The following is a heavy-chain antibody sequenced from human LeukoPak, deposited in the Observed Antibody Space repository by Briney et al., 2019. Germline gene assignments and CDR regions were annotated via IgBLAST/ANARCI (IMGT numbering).Heavy chain of an antibody. Sequence: GGSLRLSCAASGFTFSSYAMHWVRQAPGKGLEWVAVISYDGSNKYYADSVKGRFTISRDNSKNTLFLQMDSLRPEDTAVYYCARAAYSSSWGGFAFDFWGQGTMVTVSS. V-gene: IGHV3-30-3*01. CDR1: GFTFSSYA. D-gene: IGHD6-13*01. CDR3: ARAAYSSSWGGFAFDF. CDR2: ISYDGSNK. J-gene: IGHJ3*01.